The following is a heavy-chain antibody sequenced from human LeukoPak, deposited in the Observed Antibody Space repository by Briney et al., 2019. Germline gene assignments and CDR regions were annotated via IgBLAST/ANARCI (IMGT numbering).Heavy chain of an antibody. D-gene: IGHD3-10*02. J-gene: IGHJ6*04. CDR1: GFTFSSYE. V-gene: IGHV3-48*03. CDR2: ISSSGSTI. CDR3: AELGITMIGGV. Sequence: GGSLRLSCAASGFTFSSYEMNWGRQAPGKGLEWVSYISSSGSTIYYADSVRGRFTISRDNDKNSLYLQMNSLRAEDTAVYYCAELGITMIGGVWGKGTTVTISS.